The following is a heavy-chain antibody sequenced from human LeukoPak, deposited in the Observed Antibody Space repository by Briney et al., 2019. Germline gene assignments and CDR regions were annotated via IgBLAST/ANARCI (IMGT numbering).Heavy chain of an antibody. Sequence: GGSLRLSCAASGFTFSSYAMHWVRQAPGKGLEWVAVISYDGSNKYYADSVKGRFTISRDNSKNTLYLQMNSLKTEDTAVYYCTRPSYDSSVSGVVYWGQGTLVTVSS. CDR2: ISYDGSNK. V-gene: IGHV3-30*04. D-gene: IGHD3-22*01. CDR3: TRPSYDSSVSGVVY. J-gene: IGHJ4*02. CDR1: GFTFSSYA.